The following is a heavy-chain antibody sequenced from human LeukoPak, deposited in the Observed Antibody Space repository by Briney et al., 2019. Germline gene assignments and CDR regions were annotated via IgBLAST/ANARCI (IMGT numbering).Heavy chain of an antibody. J-gene: IGHJ4*02. CDR1: GFPFTRNA. Sequence: PGGSLRLSCVASGFPFTRNAMHWVRQAPGKGLEWVAVASPDGTEQYYADSVKGRFTISRDNSKNTVFLQMNSLTYEDTAVYSCYTGSHYYYDSWGQGTLVTVSS. CDR3: YTGSHYYYDS. D-gene: IGHD1-14*01. V-gene: IGHV3-30*01. CDR2: ASPDGTEQ.